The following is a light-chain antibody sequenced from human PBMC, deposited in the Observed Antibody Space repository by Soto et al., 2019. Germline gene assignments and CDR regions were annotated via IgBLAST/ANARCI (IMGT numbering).Light chain of an antibody. CDR3: QSYASSLSGHVV. CDR2: GNS. V-gene: IGLV1-40*01. CDR1: SSNIGAGYD. Sequence: QSALTQPPSVSGAPGQRVTISCTGSSSNIGAGYDVHWYQQLPGTAPKLLIYGNSNRPSGVPDRFSGSKSGTSASLAITGLQAEDEADYSCQSYASSLSGHVVFGGGTELTVL. J-gene: IGLJ2*01.